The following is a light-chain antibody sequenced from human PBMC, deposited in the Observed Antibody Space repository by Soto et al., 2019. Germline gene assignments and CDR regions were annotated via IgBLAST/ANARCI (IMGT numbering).Light chain of an antibody. CDR1: LNINSY. CDR2: AAS. J-gene: IGKJ1*01. Sequence: DIQMTQSPSSLSASVGDRVTITCRASLNINSYLNWYQQKPGEVPNVLIYAASSLQSGVPSRFSGSGSGTDFTLTISVLQPEDLATYYCQQSYSAPWTFGQGTKVEIK. V-gene: IGKV1-39*01. CDR3: QQSYSAPWT.